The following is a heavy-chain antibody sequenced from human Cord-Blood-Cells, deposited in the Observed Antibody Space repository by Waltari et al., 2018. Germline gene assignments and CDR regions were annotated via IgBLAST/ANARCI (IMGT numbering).Heavy chain of an antibody. CDR2: IYSGGST. D-gene: IGHD3-10*01. V-gene: IGHV3-53*01. CDR3: ARVKTMVRGVKGLDY. J-gene: IGHJ4*02. Sequence: EVQLVESGGGLIQPGGSLRLSCAASGFTVSSNYMSWVRQAPGKGLEWVSVIYSGGSTYYAASVKGRFTISRDNSKNTLYLQMNSLRAEDTAVYYCARVKTMVRGVKGLDYWGQGTLVTVSS. CDR1: GFTVSSNY.